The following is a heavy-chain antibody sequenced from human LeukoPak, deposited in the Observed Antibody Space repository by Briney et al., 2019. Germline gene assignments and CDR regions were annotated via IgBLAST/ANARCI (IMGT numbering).Heavy chain of an antibody. Sequence: KPGGSLRLSCAASGFTFSSYSMNWVRQAPGKGLEWVSSISSSSSYIYYADSVKGRFTISRDNAKNSLYLQMNSLRAEDTAVYYCARDLTADRFGGFGELFSGIFAFDYWGQGTLVTVSS. V-gene: IGHV3-21*01. CDR2: ISSSSSYI. CDR3: ARDLTADRFGGFGELFSGIFAFDY. J-gene: IGHJ4*02. CDR1: GFTFSSYS. D-gene: IGHD3-10*01.